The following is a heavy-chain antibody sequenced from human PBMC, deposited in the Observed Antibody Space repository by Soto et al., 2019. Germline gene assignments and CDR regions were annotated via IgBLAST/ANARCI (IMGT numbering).Heavy chain of an antibody. J-gene: IGHJ4*02. Sequence: MRLSCAASGFTFSSYAMSWVRQAPGKGLELVSAISGSGGSTYYADSVKGRFTISRDNSKNTLYLQMNSLRAEDTAVYYCAKGKPVGVPRYLEYWGQGPMVTVSS. CDR3: AKGKPVGVPRYLEY. D-gene: IGHD1-26*01. V-gene: IGHV3-23*01. CDR2: ISGSGGST. CDR1: GFTFSSYA.